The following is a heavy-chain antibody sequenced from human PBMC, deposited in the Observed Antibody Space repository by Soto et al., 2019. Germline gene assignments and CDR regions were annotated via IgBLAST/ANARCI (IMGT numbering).Heavy chain of an antibody. D-gene: IGHD6-19*01. J-gene: IGHJ4*02. Sequence: EVQLVESGGGLIQPGRSLRLSCAASGFIFADYDMHWVRQAPGKGLEWVSGISWDGVNIDYADSVKGRFTISRDNAKKSLYQQINSLRAEDTALYYCAKGPAGYSSSHFDYWGQGTLVTVSS. CDR1: GFIFADYD. CDR3: AKGPAGYSSSHFDY. CDR2: ISWDGVNI. V-gene: IGHV3-9*01.